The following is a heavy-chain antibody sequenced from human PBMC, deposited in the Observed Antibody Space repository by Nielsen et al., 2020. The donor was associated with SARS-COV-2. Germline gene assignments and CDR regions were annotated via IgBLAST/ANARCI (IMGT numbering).Heavy chain of an antibody. J-gene: IGHJ6*02. Sequence: SETLSLTCTVSGGSISSPAHYWSWIRQPPGKGLEWIGYIYYSGSTYFNPSLESRYTISVDTSKNQFSLKVTSVTAADTAVYFCASTLLRDCNAGRCNSVYYYAMDVWGQGTTVSVSS. CDR3: ASTLLRDCNAGRCNSVYYYAMDV. V-gene: IGHV4-30-4*01. CDR2: IYYSGST. D-gene: IGHD2-15*01. CDR1: GGSISSPAHY.